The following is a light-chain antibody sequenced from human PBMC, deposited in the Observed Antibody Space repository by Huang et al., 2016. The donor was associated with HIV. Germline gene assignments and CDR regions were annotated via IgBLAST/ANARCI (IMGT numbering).Light chain of an antibody. CDR2: EAH. CDR3: QQYSTSSYT. J-gene: IGKJ2*01. Sequence: IVLTQSPATLSLSPGEGATVTCGASQSVRNNYLAWYQQKPGLAPRRLIYEAHVRATGIPDRFSGSGSVTDCTLTISRLEPEDFAMYYCQQYSTSSYTFGQGTKVDI. V-gene: IGKV3D-20*01. CDR1: QSVRNNY.